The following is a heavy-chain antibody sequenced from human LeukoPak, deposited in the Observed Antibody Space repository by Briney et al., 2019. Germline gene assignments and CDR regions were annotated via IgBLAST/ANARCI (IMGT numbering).Heavy chain of an antibody. Sequence: ASVKVSCKASGYTFTSYAMHWVRQAPGQRLEWMGWINAGNGNTKYSQKFQGRVTITRDTSASTAYMELSSLRSEDTAVYYCVRGVLLWFGEPYYFDYWGQGTLVTVSS. CDR3: VRGVLLWFGEPYYFDY. CDR2: INAGNGNT. V-gene: IGHV1-3*01. CDR1: GYTFTSYA. J-gene: IGHJ4*02. D-gene: IGHD3-10*01.